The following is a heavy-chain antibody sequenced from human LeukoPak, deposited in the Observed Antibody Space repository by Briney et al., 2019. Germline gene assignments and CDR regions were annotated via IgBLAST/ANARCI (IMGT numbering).Heavy chain of an antibody. CDR3: ARDRRGPFDY. Sequence: GGSLRLSCAASGFNFSSYWMSWVRQAPGKGLEWVANIKQDGSEKYYVDSVKGRFTISRDNAKNSLYLQMNSLRAEDTAVYYCARDRRGPFDYWGQGTQVTVSS. CDR1: GFNFSSYW. CDR2: IKQDGSEK. V-gene: IGHV3-7*03. J-gene: IGHJ4*02. D-gene: IGHD3-10*01.